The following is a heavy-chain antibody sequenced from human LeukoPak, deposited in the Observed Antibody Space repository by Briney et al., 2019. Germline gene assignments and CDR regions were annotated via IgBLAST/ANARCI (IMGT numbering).Heavy chain of an antibody. CDR2: ISASGGST. Sequence: GGSLRLSCAASGFTFSSSAMSWVRQVPGKGLEWVSGISASGGSTYYADSVRGRFTISRDNSKNTLYLQMNSLRAEDTAVYYCARDPLARGYYDSSGYYYGDYWGQGTLVTASS. D-gene: IGHD3-22*01. CDR1: GFTFSSSA. J-gene: IGHJ4*02. V-gene: IGHV3-23*01. CDR3: ARDPLARGYYDSSGYYYGDY.